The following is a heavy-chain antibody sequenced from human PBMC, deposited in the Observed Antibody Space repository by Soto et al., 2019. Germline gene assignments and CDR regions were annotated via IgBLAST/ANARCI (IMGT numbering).Heavy chain of an antibody. Sequence: GESLKISCKGSGYSFTSYWIGWVRQMPGKGLEWMGIIYPGDSDTRYSPSFQGQVTISADRSISTAYLQWSSLKASDTAMYYCARSIAARQRLMDYMDVWGKGTTVTVSS. CDR1: GYSFTSYW. CDR3: ARSIAARQRLMDYMDV. CDR2: IYPGDSDT. D-gene: IGHD6-6*01. J-gene: IGHJ6*03. V-gene: IGHV5-51*01.